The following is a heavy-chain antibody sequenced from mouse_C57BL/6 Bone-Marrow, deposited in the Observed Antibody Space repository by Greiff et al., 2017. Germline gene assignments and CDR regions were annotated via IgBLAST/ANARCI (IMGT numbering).Heavy chain of an antibody. J-gene: IGHJ3*01. V-gene: IGHV5-4*01. Sequence: EVMLVESGGGLVKPGGSLKLSCAASGFTFSSYAMSWVRQTPEKRLEWVATISDGGSYTYYPDNVKGRFTISRDNAKNNLYLQMSHLKSEDTAMYYCARDGYYPSAYWGQGTLVTVSA. CDR2: ISDGGSYT. CDR1: GFTFSSYA. D-gene: IGHD2-3*01. CDR3: ARDGYYPSAY.